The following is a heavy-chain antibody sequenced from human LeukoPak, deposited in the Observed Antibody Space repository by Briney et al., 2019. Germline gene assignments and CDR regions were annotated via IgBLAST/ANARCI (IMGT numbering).Heavy chain of an antibody. CDR3: ARHLDWNLNNDVGFDV. CDR2: ICPGDSDT. D-gene: IGHD1-7*01. J-gene: IGHJ3*01. CDR1: GYGFSSHW. V-gene: IGHV5-51*01. Sequence: GEPLKISCKGSGYGFSSHWIGWVRQMPGKGLEWIGLICPGDSDTRYSPSFQGHVTMSVDKSITTAYLQWSGLMASDTAMYYCARHLDWNLNNDVGFDVWGQGTAVTVSS.